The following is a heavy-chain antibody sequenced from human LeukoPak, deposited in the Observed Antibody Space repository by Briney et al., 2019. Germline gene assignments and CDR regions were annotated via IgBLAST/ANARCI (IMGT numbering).Heavy chain of an antibody. J-gene: IGHJ4*02. CDR2: TSHDGSNK. CDR1: GFTLSTYI. D-gene: IGHD4-11*01. Sequence: GGSLRLSCAASGFTLSTYIMHWVRQAPGKGLEWVAVTSHDGSNKYNADSVKGRFTIPRDNSKNTLYLQMNSLRAEDTAVYYCARDVFYSFDYWGQGALVTVSS. CDR3: ARDVFYSFDY. V-gene: IGHV3-30-3*01.